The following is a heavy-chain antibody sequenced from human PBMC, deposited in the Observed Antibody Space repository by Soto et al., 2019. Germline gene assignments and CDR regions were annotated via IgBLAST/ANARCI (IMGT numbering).Heavy chain of an antibody. D-gene: IGHD3-3*01. CDR2: IKQDGSEK. Sequence: PGGSLRLSCAVSGFTFRSYWMNWVRQAPGKGLEWVANIKQDGSEKYYVDSVKGRFTISRDNTKNSLYLQMNSLRAEDTAVYFCARDVGPVTIFGEALSGYFDFWGQGTLVTVSS. CDR3: ARDVGPVTIFGEALSGYFDF. V-gene: IGHV3-7*03. J-gene: IGHJ4*02. CDR1: GFTFRSYW.